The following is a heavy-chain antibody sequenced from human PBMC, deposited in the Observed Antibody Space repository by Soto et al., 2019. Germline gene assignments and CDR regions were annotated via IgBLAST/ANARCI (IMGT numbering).Heavy chain of an antibody. Sequence: GGSLRLSCAVSGFTVSNNYMSWVRQAPGKGLEGVSVIYSGGYTAYGDSVKGRFTISRDNSKNTLYLQMNSLRADDTAVYYCARDKLSPIGAFDIWGQGTMVTVSS. CDR1: GFTVSNNY. CDR3: ARDKLSPIGAFDI. J-gene: IGHJ3*02. V-gene: IGHV3-53*01. CDR2: IYSGGYT. D-gene: IGHD1-1*01.